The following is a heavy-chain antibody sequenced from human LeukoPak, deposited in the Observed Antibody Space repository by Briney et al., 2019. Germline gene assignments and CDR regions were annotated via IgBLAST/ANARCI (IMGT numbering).Heavy chain of an antibody. J-gene: IGHJ6*02. Sequence: ASVKVSCKASGYTFTSYGISWVRQAPGQGLEWMGWISGYNGNTNYAQKRQGRVTMTTDTSTSTAYMELRSLRSDDTAVYYCARDKGPDYYYGMDVWGQGTTVTVSS. CDR2: ISGYNGNT. V-gene: IGHV1-18*01. CDR1: GYTFTSYG. CDR3: ARDKGPDYYYGMDV.